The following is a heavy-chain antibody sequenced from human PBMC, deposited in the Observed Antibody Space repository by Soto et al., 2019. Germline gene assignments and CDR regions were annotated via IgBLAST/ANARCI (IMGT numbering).Heavy chain of an antibody. J-gene: IGHJ6*02. CDR3: ARGGGSSWYLGHTEIPILWAFGGIMDV. V-gene: IGHV4-34*01. CDR2: VNHGGTS. CDR1: GGSFSGYY. Sequence: SETLSLTCAVHGGSFSGYYWDWIRQPPGKGLEWIGEVNHGGTSNYNPSLKSRAIISVDTSKNQFSLKLTSVTAEDTAVYYCARGGGSSWYLGHTEIPILWAFGGIMDVWGQGTTVTVSS. D-gene: IGHD6-13*01.